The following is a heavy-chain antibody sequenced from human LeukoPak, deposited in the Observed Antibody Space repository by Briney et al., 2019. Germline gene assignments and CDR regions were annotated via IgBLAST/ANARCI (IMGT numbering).Heavy chain of an antibody. Sequence: SETLSLTCTVSGGSISSSSYYWGWIRQPPGKGLEWIGSIYYSGSTYYNPSLKSRVTISVDTSKNQFSLKLSSVTAADTAVYYCARETTDYYDSSGYYSSDYWGQGTLVTVSS. CDR2: IYYSGST. D-gene: IGHD3-22*01. CDR3: ARETTDYYDSSGYYSSDY. J-gene: IGHJ4*02. V-gene: IGHV4-39*07. CDR1: GGSISSSSYY.